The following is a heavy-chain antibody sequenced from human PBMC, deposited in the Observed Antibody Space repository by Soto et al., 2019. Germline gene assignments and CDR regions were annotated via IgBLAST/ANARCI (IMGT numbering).Heavy chain of an antibody. Sequence: VQLVESGGGLVKPGGSLRLSCAASGFTFSSYSMNWVRQAPGKGLEWVSSISSSSSYIYYADSVKGRFTISRDNAKNSLYLQMNSLRAEHTAVYYCARVGIAVATYGMDVWGQGTTVTVSS. J-gene: IGHJ6*02. CDR2: ISSSSSYI. V-gene: IGHV3-21*01. D-gene: IGHD6-19*01. CDR3: ARVGIAVATYGMDV. CDR1: GFTFSSYS.